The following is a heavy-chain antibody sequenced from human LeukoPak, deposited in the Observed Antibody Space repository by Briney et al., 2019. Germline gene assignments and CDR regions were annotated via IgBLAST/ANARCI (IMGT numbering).Heavy chain of an antibody. V-gene: IGHV1-8*01. J-gene: IGHJ4*02. Sequence: ASVKVSCKAFGYTFTSYVINWVRQATGQGLEWLGWMNPHSGNTDYDQKFQGRVNMTRNASISTAYLELRSLRSEDTAVYYCARGGESSGWTDFAYWGQGTQVTVSS. D-gene: IGHD6-19*01. CDR1: GYTFTSYV. CDR3: ARGGESSGWTDFAY. CDR2: MNPHSGNT.